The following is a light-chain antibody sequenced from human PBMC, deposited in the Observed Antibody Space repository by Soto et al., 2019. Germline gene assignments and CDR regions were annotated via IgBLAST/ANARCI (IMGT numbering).Light chain of an antibody. V-gene: IGLV2-14*01. J-gene: IGLJ1*01. CDR2: EVS. CDR3: SSYTSSSTLD. Sequence: ALTQPASVSGSPGQSITISCTGTSSDVGGYNYVSWYQQHPGKAPKLMIYEVSNRPSGVSNRFSGSKSGNTASLTISGLQAEDEADYYCSSYTSSSTLDFGTGTKVTVL. CDR1: SSDVGGYNY.